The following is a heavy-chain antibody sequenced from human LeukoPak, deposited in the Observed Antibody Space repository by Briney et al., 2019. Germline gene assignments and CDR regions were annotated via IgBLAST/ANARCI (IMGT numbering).Heavy chain of an antibody. Sequence: GGSLRLSCAASGFTVSSNYMSWVRQAPGKGLEWVSAISANGGSTYYADSVKGRFTISRDNSKNTLYLQMNSLRDEDTAVYYCAKDRDYGDSPEGYWGQGTLVTVSS. CDR1: GFTVSSNY. D-gene: IGHD4-17*01. CDR3: AKDRDYGDSPEGY. V-gene: IGHV3-23*01. CDR2: ISANGGST. J-gene: IGHJ4*02.